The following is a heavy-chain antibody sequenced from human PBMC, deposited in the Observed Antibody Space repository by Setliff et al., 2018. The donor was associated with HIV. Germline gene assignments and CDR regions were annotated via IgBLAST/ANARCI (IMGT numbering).Heavy chain of an antibody. CDR2: IFYSGNT. V-gene: IGHV4-39*01. Sequence: PSETLSLTCTVSGDSIYSGKYYWGWIRQPPGKGLEWIATIFYSGNTFYNPSLKSRVTMSVDTSQNQFSLKLTSVTAADTAVYYCARGPNCGGDWCGRWGQGTLVTVSS. CDR1: GDSIYSGKYY. CDR3: ARGPNCGGDWCGR. D-gene: IGHD2-21*01. J-gene: IGHJ5*02.